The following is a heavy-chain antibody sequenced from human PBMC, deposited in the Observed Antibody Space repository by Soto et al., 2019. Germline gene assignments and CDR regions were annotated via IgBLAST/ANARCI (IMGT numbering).Heavy chain of an antibody. CDR2: IYWDDDE. CDR3: AHRAFFPPAVKRVNWFDL. CDR1: GTSGVG. D-gene: IGHD2-2*01. V-gene: IGHV2-5*02. Sequence: QITLKESGPTLVKPTQTLTLTCTFSGTSGVGVGWIRQPPGTALEWLALIYWDDDERYSPALKSRLTITKDTSKNQVVLTMTNMDPVDTATYYCAHRAFFPPAVKRVNWFDLWGQGTLVTVSS. J-gene: IGHJ5*02.